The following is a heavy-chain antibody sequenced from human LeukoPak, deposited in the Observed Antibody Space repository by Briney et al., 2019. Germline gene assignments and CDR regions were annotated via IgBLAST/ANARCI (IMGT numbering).Heavy chain of an antibody. CDR3: AKDTYYYGSGSYYPLDAFDI. Sequence: GGSLRLSCAASGFTFSSYAMSWVRQAPGKGLEWVSAISGSGGSTYYADSVKGRFTISRDNSKNTLYLQMNSLRAEDTAVYYCAKDTYYYGSGSYYPLDAFDIWGQGTMVTVSS. J-gene: IGHJ3*02. CDR2: ISGSGGST. V-gene: IGHV3-23*01. D-gene: IGHD3-10*01. CDR1: GFTFSSYA.